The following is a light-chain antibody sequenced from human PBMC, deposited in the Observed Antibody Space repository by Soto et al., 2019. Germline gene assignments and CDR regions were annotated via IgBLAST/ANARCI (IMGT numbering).Light chain of an antibody. CDR3: QEYNTWPWT. V-gene: IGKV3-15*01. CDR1: QSVNNN. Sequence: ETLMTQSPATLSVSPGERATLSCRASQSVNNNLAWYQQKLGQAPRVLIYGASTRATGIPARFTGSGSGTEFILTITSLQSEDSAVYYSQEYNTWPWTFGQGTKVEFK. J-gene: IGKJ1*01. CDR2: GAS.